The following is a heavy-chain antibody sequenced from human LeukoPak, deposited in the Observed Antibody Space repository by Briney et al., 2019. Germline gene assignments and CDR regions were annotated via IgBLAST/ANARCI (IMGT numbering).Heavy chain of an antibody. J-gene: IGHJ3*02. CDR2: IWPDDSDI. V-gene: IGHV5-51*01. D-gene: IGHD3-10*01. Sequence: GESLKISCKGSGYSFTNYWIGWVRQMPGKGLEWMGIIWPDDSDIRYSPSFQGQVTISADKSISTAYLQWSSLKASDTAMYYCASTYYYGSGSYYNGDAFDIWGQGTMVTVSS. CDR3: ASTYYYGSGSYYNGDAFDI. CDR1: GYSFTNYW.